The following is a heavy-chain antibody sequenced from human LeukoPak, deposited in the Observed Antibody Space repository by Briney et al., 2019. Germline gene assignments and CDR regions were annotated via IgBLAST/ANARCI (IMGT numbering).Heavy chain of an antibody. CDR3: ARAPPYGGYYYYYYMDV. CDR2: LSGSGSTT. J-gene: IGHJ6*03. V-gene: IGHV3-23*01. CDR1: GFTFSTYA. Sequence: GGSLRLSCAASGFTFSTYAMTWVRQAPGKGLEWVSGLSGSGSTTYYADSVKGRFTISRDNSKSTLYLQMNSLRAGDTAIYYCARAPPYGGYYYYYYMDVWGKATTVTVSS. D-gene: IGHD4/OR15-4a*01.